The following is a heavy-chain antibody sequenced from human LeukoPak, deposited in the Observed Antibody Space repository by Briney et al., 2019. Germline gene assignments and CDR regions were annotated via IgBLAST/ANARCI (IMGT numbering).Heavy chain of an antibody. CDR2: INPSGGNT. V-gene: IGHV1-46*01. D-gene: IGHD2-15*01. J-gene: IGHJ4*02. CDR1: GYTFTSYY. CDR3: ARAGSRRKDILDY. Sequence: ASVKVSCKASGYTFTSYYMHWVRQAPGQGLEWMGIINPSGGNTSYAQKFQGRITMTRDTSTSTVYMELSSLRSEDTAVYYCARAGSRRKDILDYWGQGTLVTVSS.